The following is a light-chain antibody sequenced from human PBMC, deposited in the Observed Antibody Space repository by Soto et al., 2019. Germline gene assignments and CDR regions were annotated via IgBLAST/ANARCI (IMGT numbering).Light chain of an antibody. CDR1: QNIRGS. V-gene: IGKV1-39*01. Sequence: DIVMTSSPFALSASVGDRVMITCRPSQNIRGSLHWYQQKPGKAPKLLIYGTSNLESGVPSGFGGSGSGTDFTLTIIVLQLEDFATYYFQQSFSNYVTVGGGTKVDIK. J-gene: IGKJ4*01. CDR3: QQSFSNYVT. CDR2: GTS.